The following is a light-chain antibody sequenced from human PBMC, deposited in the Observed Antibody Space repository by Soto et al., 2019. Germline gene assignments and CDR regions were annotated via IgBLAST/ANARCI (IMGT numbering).Light chain of an antibody. CDR2: DAS. CDR3: QQRGNWPALT. CDR1: QSVSSY. J-gene: IGKJ4*01. V-gene: IGKV3-11*01. Sequence: EIVLTPSPATLSLSPGERATLSCRASQSVSSYLAWYQQKPGQAPRLLIYDASNRATGIPARFSGSGSGTDFTLTISSLEPEDFAVYYCQQRGNWPALTFGGGTKVDIK.